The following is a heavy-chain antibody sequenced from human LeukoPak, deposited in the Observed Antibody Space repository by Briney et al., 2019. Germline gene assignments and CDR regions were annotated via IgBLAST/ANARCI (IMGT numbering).Heavy chain of an antibody. Sequence: SETLSLTCAVYGGSFSGYYWSWIRQPPRKGLEWIGEINHSGSTNYNPSLKSRVTISVDTSKNQFSLKLSSVTAADTAVYYCARGHGTHWGQGTLVTVSS. CDR1: GGSFSGYY. CDR2: INHSGST. J-gene: IGHJ4*02. V-gene: IGHV4-34*01. CDR3: ARGHGTH. D-gene: IGHD1-26*01.